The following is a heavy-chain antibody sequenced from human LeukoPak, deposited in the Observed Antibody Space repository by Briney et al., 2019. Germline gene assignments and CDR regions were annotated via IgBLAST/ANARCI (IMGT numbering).Heavy chain of an antibody. J-gene: IGHJ4*02. V-gene: IGHV3-30*02. Sequence: GGSLRLSCAASGFTFSSYGMHWVRQAPGKGLEWVAFIRYDGSNKYYADSVKGRFTISRDNSKNTLYLQMNSLRAEDTAVYYCAKPSLYYYGSSGYFGGEFDYWGQGTLVTVSS. CDR2: IRYDGSNK. CDR1: GFTFSSYG. D-gene: IGHD3-22*01. CDR3: AKPSLYYYGSSGYFGGEFDY.